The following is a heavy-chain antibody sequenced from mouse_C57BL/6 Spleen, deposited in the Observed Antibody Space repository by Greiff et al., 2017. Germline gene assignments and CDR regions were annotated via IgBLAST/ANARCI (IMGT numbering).Heavy chain of an antibody. Sequence: VQLQQSGAELVRPGASVTLSCKASGYTFTDYEMHWVKQTPVHGLEWIGAIDPDTGGTAYNQKFKGKAILTADKSTSTAYMGLRSLTSEDSDVDYCTPVWFAYRGQRTVVTVTA. CDR2: IDPDTGGT. CDR1: GYTFTDYE. J-gene: IGHJ3*01. V-gene: IGHV1-15*01. CDR3: TPVWFAY.